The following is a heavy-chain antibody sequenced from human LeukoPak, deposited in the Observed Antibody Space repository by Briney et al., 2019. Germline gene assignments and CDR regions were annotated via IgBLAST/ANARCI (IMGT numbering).Heavy chain of an antibody. V-gene: IGHV4-34*01. J-gene: IGHJ4*02. CDR1: GGSFSGYY. CDR2: INHSGST. Sequence: PSETLSLTCAVYGGSFSGYYWSWIRQPPGKELEWIGEINHSGSTNYNPSLKSRVTISVDTSKNQFSLKLSSVTAADTAVYYCARVRSFGGSYVDFVDYWGQGTLVTVSS. D-gene: IGHD1-26*01. CDR3: ARVRSFGGSYVDFVDY.